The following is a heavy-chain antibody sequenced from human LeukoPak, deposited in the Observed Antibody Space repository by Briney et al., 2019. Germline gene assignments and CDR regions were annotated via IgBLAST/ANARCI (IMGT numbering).Heavy chain of an antibody. J-gene: IGHJ5*02. CDR2: IRSKAYGGTT. D-gene: IGHD4-23*01. CDR3: TTLQWFMFDP. CDR1: GFTFGDYA. V-gene: IGHV3-49*04. Sequence: GSLRLSCTASGFTFGDYAMSWVRQAPGKGLEWVGFIRSKAYGGTTEYAASVKGRFTISRDDSKSIAYLQMNSLKTEDTAVYYCTTLQWFMFDPWGQGTLVTVSS.